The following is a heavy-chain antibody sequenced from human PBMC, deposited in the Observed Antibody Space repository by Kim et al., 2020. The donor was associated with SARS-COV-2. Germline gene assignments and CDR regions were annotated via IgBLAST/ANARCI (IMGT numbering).Heavy chain of an antibody. Sequence: GGSLRLSCAASGFTFSSYGMHWVRQAPGKGLEWVAVIWYDGSNKYYADSVKGRFTISRDNSKNTLYLQMNSLRAEDTAVYYCARDPRPWGRGTSLGMDVWGQGTTVTVSS. CDR3: ARDPRPWGRGTSLGMDV. J-gene: IGHJ6*02. CDR1: GFTFSSYG. CDR2: IWYDGSNK. D-gene: IGHD7-27*01. V-gene: IGHV3-33*01.